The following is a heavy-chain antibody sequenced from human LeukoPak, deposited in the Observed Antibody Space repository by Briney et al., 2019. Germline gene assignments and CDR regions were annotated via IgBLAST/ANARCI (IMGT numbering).Heavy chain of an antibody. CDR2: IYYSGST. Sequence: SETLSLTCTVSGGSTSSYYWSWIRQPPGKGLEWIGYIYYSGSTNYNPSLKSRVTISVDTSKNQFSLKLSSVTAADTAVYYCALLAVAGTRGGYYYYGMDVWGKGTTVTVSS. D-gene: IGHD6-19*01. CDR1: GGSTSSYY. J-gene: IGHJ6*04. CDR3: ALLAVAGTRGGYYYYGMDV. V-gene: IGHV4-59*01.